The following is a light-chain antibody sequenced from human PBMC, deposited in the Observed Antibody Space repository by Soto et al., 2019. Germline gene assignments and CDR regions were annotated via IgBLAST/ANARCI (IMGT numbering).Light chain of an antibody. CDR1: QSVTTW. V-gene: IGKV1-5*03. CDR3: QQYSTSPIT. CDR2: KAS. J-gene: IGKJ5*01. Sequence: DIQMAQSPSTLSACVGDRVTITCRASQSVTTWLAWYQQKPGKAPKLLIYKASNLESGLPSRFTGSGSGKEFTLTISSLQSDDFATYYCQQYSTSPITFGQGTRLEIK.